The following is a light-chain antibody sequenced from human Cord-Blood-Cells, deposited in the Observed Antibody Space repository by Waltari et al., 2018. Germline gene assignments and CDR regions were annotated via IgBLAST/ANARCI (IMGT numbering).Light chain of an antibody. Sequence: QSALTQPASVSGSPGQSLTISCTGTSSDVGSYHLVSWYQQHQGKAPKLMIYEGSKRPSGVSNRFSGSKSGNTASLTISGLQAEDEADYYCCSYAGSSTYVFGTGTKVTVL. V-gene: IGLV2-23*01. CDR3: CSYAGSSTYV. J-gene: IGLJ1*01. CDR1: SSDVGSYHL. CDR2: EGS.